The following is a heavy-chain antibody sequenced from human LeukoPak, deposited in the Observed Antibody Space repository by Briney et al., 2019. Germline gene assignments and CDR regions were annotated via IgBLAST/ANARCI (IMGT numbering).Heavy chain of an antibody. Sequence: GGSLRLSCVASGFIFSNYWMHWVRQAPGKGLVWFSRINSDGSTTTYADSVKGRFSISRDNAKNTLYLQMNSLRAEDTAVYYCSRAALGSQPHYWGQGTLVTVAS. CDR1: GFIFSNYW. CDR2: INSDGSTT. CDR3: SRAALGSQPHY. J-gene: IGHJ4*02. V-gene: IGHV3-74*01. D-gene: IGHD2-15*01.